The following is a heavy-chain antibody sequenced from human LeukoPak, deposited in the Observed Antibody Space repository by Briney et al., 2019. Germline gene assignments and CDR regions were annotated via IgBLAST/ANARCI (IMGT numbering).Heavy chain of an antibody. D-gene: IGHD3-10*01. J-gene: IGHJ3*02. CDR2: IIPIFGTA. CDR1: GYTFTGYY. Sequence: SVKVTCKASGYTFTGYYMHWVRQAPGQGLEWMGGIIPIFGTANYAQKFQGRVTITTDESTSTAYMELSSLRSEDTAVYYCARSRLRFGELLDPAFDIWGQGTMVTVSS. CDR3: ARSRLRFGELLDPAFDI. V-gene: IGHV1-69*05.